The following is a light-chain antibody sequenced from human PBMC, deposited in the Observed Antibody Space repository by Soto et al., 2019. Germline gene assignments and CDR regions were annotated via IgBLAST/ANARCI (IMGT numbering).Light chain of an antibody. CDR2: DAS. J-gene: IGKJ1*01. V-gene: IGKV3-11*01. CDR1: QSVSSH. CDR3: VQRTTWPWT. Sequence: EIVLTQSPGTLSLSPGERATLSCRASQSVSSHLAWYQQKPGQAPRLLIYDASNRSTGMPARFSGSGSGTDFTLTISSLEPEDFAVYHCVQRTTWPWTCGQGSKVEIK.